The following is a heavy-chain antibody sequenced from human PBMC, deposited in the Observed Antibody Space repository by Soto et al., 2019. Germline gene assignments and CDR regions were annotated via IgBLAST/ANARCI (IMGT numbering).Heavy chain of an antibody. J-gene: IGHJ4*02. V-gene: IGHV3-7*05. Sequence: EVQLVESGGGLVQPGGSLRLSCAASRFTFSAYWMSWVRQAPGKGLEWVANINQDGSEKKYVDSLKDRFTISRDNARNTVYLQMNSLRAEDTAVYFCARPMLRGEIFVLWGQGTPVTVSS. CDR1: RFTFSAYW. D-gene: IGHD3-10*01. CDR2: INQDGSEK. CDR3: ARPMLRGEIFVL.